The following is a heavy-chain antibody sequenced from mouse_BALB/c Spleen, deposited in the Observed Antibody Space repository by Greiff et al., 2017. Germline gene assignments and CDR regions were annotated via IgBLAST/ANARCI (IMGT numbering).Heavy chain of an antibody. CDR2: INPNNGGT. V-gene: IGHV1-18*01. CDR3: ARLPKYGNYEAMDY. D-gene: IGHD2-10*02. CDR1: GYTFTDYN. J-gene: IGHJ4*01. Sequence: VQLQQSGPELVKPGASVKIPCKASGYTFTDYNMDWVKQSHGKSLEWIGDINPNNGGTIYNQKFKGKATLTVDKSSSTAYMELRSLTSEDTAVYYCARLPKYGNYEAMDYWGQGTSVTVSS.